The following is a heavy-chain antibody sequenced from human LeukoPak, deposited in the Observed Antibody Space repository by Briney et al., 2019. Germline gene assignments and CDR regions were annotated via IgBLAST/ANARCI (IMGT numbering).Heavy chain of an antibody. CDR2: ISYDGSNK. V-gene: IGHV3-30-3*01. J-gene: IGHJ4*02. D-gene: IGHD6-13*01. Sequence: PGGSLRLSCAASGFTFSTCPMHWVRQAPGKGLEWVAVISYDGSNKYYADSVKGRFTISRDNSKNTLYLQMNSLRAEDTAVYYCARSFGSSWGPFDYWGQGTLVTVSS. CDR1: GFTFSTCP. CDR3: ARSFGSSWGPFDY.